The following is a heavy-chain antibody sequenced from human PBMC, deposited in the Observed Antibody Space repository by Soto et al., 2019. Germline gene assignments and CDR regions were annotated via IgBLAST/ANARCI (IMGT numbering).Heavy chain of an antibody. CDR3: ARALSLGGDY. Sequence: EVQLLESGGTLAQPGESLRLSCAASGFIFNDYAMSWVRQAPGKGLEWVSGISGSGDTTNYAASVRGRFTISRDNSKGTLYLQMNTLRAEDTAVYYCARALSLGGDYWGRGTLVTVSS. CDR2: ISGSGDTT. D-gene: IGHD3-16*01. CDR1: GFIFNDYA. V-gene: IGHV3-23*01. J-gene: IGHJ4*02.